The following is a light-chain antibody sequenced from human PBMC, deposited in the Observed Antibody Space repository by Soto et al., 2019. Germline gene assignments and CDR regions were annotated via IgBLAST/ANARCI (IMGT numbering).Light chain of an antibody. J-gene: IGKJ1*01. V-gene: IGKV3-20*01. CDR2: SAS. CDR3: QQYSTSPKWT. Sequence: EIVLTQSPSTLSLSPGERATLSCRASQSISSSFLAWYQQKPGQAPRLLIYSASSRATGVPDRFSGSGSGTYFTLTISRLEPEDFVVYYCQQYSTSPKWTFGQGTKVEIK. CDR1: QSISSSF.